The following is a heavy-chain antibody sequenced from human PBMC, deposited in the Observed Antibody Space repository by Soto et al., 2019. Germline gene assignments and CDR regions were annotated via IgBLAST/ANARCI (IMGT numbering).Heavy chain of an antibody. CDR1: GGTFSSYT. CDR3: ARDSPKYYYGSGSYSPSDY. D-gene: IGHD3-10*01. Sequence: GASVKVSCKASGGTFSSYTISWVRQAPGQGLEWMGRIIPILGIANYAQKFQGRVTITADKSTSTAYMELSSLRSEDTAVYYCARDSPKYYYGSGSYSPSDYWGQGTLVTVSS. V-gene: IGHV1-69*04. CDR2: IIPILGIA. J-gene: IGHJ4*02.